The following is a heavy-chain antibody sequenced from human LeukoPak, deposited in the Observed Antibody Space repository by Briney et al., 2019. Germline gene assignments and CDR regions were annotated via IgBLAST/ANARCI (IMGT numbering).Heavy chain of an antibody. J-gene: IGHJ3*02. CDR2: INHSGST. CDR3: ARFRNVGYYYDSSGRLNAFDI. Sequence: SETLSLTCAVSGYSISSGYYWGWIRQPPGKGLEWIGEINHSGSTNYNPSLKSRVTISVDTSKNQFSLKLSSVTAADTAVYYCARFRNVGYYYDSSGRLNAFDIWGQGTMVTVSS. D-gene: IGHD3-22*01. V-gene: IGHV4-38-2*01. CDR1: GYSISSGYY.